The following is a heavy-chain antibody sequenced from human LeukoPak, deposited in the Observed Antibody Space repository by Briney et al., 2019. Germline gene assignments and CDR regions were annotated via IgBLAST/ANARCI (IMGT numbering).Heavy chain of an antibody. CDR2: ISAYNGNT. CDR3: ARDGQTFRSGSYSDPFDY. J-gene: IGHJ4*02. CDR1: GYTFTSYG. Sequence: ASVKVSCKASGYTFTSYGIGWVRQAPGQGLEWMGWISAYNGNTNYAQKLQGRVTMTTDTSTSTAYMELRSLRSDDTAVYYCARDGQTFRSGSYSDPFDYWGQGTLVTVSS. D-gene: IGHD1-26*01. V-gene: IGHV1-18*01.